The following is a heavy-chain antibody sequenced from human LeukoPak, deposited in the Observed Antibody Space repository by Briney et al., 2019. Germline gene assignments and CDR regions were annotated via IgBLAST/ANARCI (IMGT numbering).Heavy chain of an antibody. V-gene: IGHV3-30*04. CDR2: ISYDGSDK. Sequence: GGSLRLSCAASGFTFSSYAMYWVRQAPGKGLEWVAVISYDGSDKFYADSVKGRFTISRDSSKNTLYLQMNSLRPEDTAVYYCARDRTPVRGVIAYWGQGTLVTVSS. CDR1: GFTFSSYA. D-gene: IGHD3-10*01. CDR3: ARDRTPVRGVIAY. J-gene: IGHJ4*02.